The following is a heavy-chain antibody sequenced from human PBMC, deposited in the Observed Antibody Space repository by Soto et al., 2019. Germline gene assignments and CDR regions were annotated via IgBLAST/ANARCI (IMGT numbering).Heavy chain of an antibody. CDR3: AKDNIVVVPAPGY. Sequence: EVQLLESGGGLVQPGGSLRLSCAASGFTFSSYDMSWVRQAPGKGLEWVSGISGSGGSTYYADSVKGRFTISRDNSKNTLYLQMNSLRAEDTAVYYCAKDNIVVVPAPGYWGQGTLVTVSS. D-gene: IGHD2-2*01. CDR1: GFTFSSYD. J-gene: IGHJ4*02. CDR2: ISGSGGST. V-gene: IGHV3-23*01.